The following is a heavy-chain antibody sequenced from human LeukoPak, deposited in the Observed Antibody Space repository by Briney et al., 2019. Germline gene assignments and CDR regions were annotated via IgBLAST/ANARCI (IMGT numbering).Heavy chain of an antibody. V-gene: IGHV5-51*01. J-gene: IGHJ6*02. D-gene: IGHD3-10*01. CDR2: IYPGDSDT. CDR1: GYSFTSYW. Sequence: GESLKISCKGSGYSFTSYWICWVRQMPGKGLEWMGIIYPGDSDTRYSPSFQGQITISADKSISTAYLQWSSLKASDTDMYYCSRQGSGSHSSGTLKNYYYYYGMDVWGQGTTVTVSS. CDR3: SRQGSGSHSSGTLKNYYYYYGMDV.